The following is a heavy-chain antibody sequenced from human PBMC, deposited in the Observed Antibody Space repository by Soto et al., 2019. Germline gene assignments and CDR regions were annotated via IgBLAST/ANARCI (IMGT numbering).Heavy chain of an antibody. V-gene: IGHV1-69*01. D-gene: IGHD3-16*02. J-gene: IGHJ3*02. CDR1: GGTFSSYA. CDR3: ARVIMITFGRVIVTPNAFDI. Sequence: QVQLVQSGAEVKKPGSSVKVSCKASGGTFSSYAISWVRQAPGQGLEWRGGIIPIFGTANYAQKFQGRVTITADESTSTAYMELSSLRSEDTAVYYCARVIMITFGRVIVTPNAFDIWGQGTMVTVSS. CDR2: IIPIFGTA.